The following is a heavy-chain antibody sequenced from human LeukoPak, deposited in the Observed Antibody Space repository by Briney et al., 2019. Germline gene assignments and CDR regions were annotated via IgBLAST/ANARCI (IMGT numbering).Heavy chain of an antibody. Sequence: PGGSLRLSCVASGFTFSSYGMHWVRQAPGKGLEWVAVISYDGSNKYYADSVKGRFTISRDNSKNTLYLQMNSLRAEDTAVYYCAKGSSLVLDYYGSGSYWGWGQGTLVTVSS. CDR3: AKGSSLVLDYYGSGSYWG. CDR1: GFTFSSYG. V-gene: IGHV3-30*18. CDR2: ISYDGSNK. D-gene: IGHD3-10*01. J-gene: IGHJ4*02.